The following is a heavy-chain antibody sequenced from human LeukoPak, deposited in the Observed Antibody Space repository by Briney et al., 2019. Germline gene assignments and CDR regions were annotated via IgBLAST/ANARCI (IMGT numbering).Heavy chain of an antibody. V-gene: IGHV3-30-3*01. CDR2: ILYDGSNK. CDR1: GFIVSSYI. D-gene: IGHD1-26*01. J-gene: IGHJ4*02. CDR3: ATPSGSYRHVDY. Sequence: GGSLRLSCVASGFIVSSYIMHWVRQAPGKGLEWEAVILYDGSNKYYADSVKGRFTISRDNSKNTLYLQMNSLRAEDTAVYYCATPSGSYRHVDYWGQGTLVTVSS.